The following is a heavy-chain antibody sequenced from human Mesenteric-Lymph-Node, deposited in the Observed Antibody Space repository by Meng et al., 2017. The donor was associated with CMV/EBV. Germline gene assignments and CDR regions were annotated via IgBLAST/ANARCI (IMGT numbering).Heavy chain of an antibody. D-gene: IGHD7-27*01. J-gene: IGHJ4*02. CDR3: AKDANWAFDH. Sequence: GESLKISCAASGFSFGTYGMHWIRQAPGKGLEWVAFIRSDGSNQYYPDSVRGRLTISRDNSKSTLYLQMNNLRVEDTAVYYCAKDANWAFDHWDQGTLVTVSS. CDR1: GFSFGTYG. CDR2: IRSDGSNQ. V-gene: IGHV3-30*02.